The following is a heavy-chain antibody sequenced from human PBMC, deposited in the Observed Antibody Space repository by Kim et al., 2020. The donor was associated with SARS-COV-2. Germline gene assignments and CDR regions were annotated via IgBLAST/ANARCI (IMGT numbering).Heavy chain of an antibody. CDR3: ARHLSRGVIGY. Sequence: GGSLRLSCAASGFTVSSNYMSWVRQAPGKGLEWVSVIYSGGSTYYADSVKGRFTISRDNSKNTLYLQMNSLRAEDTAVYYCARHLSRGVIGYWGQGTLVTVSS. CDR2: IYSGGST. CDR1: GFTVSSNY. D-gene: IGHD3-10*01. V-gene: IGHV3-53*01. J-gene: IGHJ4*02.